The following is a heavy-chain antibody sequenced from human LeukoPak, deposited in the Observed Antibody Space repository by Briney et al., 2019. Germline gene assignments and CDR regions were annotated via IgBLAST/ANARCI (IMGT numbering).Heavy chain of an antibody. CDR1: GFTFSSYW. Sequence: PGGSLRLSCAASGFTFSSYWMSWVRQAPGKGLEWVSAMSGGGGSTYYADSMKGRFTISRDNSKNTLFLQMNSLRAEDTAVYYCAKRAAAGMSPFDYWGQGTLVTASS. J-gene: IGHJ4*02. V-gene: IGHV3-23*01. CDR3: AKRAAAGMSPFDY. CDR2: MSGGGGST. D-gene: IGHD6-13*01.